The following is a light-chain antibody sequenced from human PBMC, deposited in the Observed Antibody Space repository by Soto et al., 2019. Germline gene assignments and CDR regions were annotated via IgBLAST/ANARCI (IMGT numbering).Light chain of an antibody. CDR3: QQSDITPYT. CDR1: QSISVH. CDR2: AAS. Sequence: DIQMTQSPSSLSASVGDTVTITCRASQSISVHLNWYQQKPGKVPKLLIYAASNLQSGAPSSFSGSGSETDFALTISSLQPEDFATYYCQQSDITPYTFGQGTKLQIK. V-gene: IGKV1-39*01. J-gene: IGKJ2*01.